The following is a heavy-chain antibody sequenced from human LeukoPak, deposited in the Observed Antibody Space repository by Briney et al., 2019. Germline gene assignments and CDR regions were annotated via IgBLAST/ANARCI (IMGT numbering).Heavy chain of an antibody. J-gene: IGHJ4*02. D-gene: IGHD2-2*01. CDR3: ARVRGYCSSTTCYYDY. CDR1: GGSISSGGYY. Sequence: SSETLSLTCTVSGGSISSGGYYWSWIRQHPGKGLEWIGYIYYSGSTYYNPSLKSRVTISVDTPKSQFSLRLSSVTAADTAVYYCARVRGYCSSTTCYYDYWGQGTLVTVSS. V-gene: IGHV4-31*03. CDR2: IYYSGST.